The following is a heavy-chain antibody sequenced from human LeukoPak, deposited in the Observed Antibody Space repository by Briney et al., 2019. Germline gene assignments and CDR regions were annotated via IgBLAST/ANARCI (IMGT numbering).Heavy chain of an antibody. Sequence: MSGGSLRLSCAASGFTFSSYSMTWVRQAPGKGLEWVSSISSSSSYIYYADSVKGRFTISRDNSKNTLYLQMNSPRAEDTAVYYCAKDLSLYDSSAWGQGTLVTVSS. D-gene: IGHD3-22*01. V-gene: IGHV3-21*04. CDR3: AKDLSLYDSSA. J-gene: IGHJ4*02. CDR1: GFTFSSYS. CDR2: ISSSSSYI.